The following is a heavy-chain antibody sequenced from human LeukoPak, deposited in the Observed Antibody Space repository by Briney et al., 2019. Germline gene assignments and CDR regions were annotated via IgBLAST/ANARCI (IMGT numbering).Heavy chain of an antibody. CDR2: ISSSGSTI. J-gene: IGHJ3*02. Sequence: GGSLRLSCAASGFTFSSYEMNWVRQAPGKGLEGFSYISSSGSTIYYADSVKGRFTISRDNAKNSLYLQMNSLRAEDTAVYYCATLGEVYYYDSSGQGHAFDIWGQGTMVTVSS. V-gene: IGHV3-48*03. CDR1: GFTFSSYE. D-gene: IGHD3-22*01. CDR3: ATLGEVYYYDSSGQGHAFDI.